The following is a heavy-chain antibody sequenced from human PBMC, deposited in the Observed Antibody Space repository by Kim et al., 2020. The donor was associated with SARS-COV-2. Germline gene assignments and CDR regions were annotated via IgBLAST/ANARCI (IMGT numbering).Heavy chain of an antibody. CDR3: ARGGSGTWGDYFDY. CDR2: INPSGGGT. V-gene: IGHV1-46*01. J-gene: IGHJ4*02. D-gene: IGHD3-10*01. CDR1: GYTFTRYY. Sequence: ASVKVPCRASGYTFTRYYIHWVRQAPGQGLEWMGIINPSGGGTSYAQKFQGRVTMTRDTSTSTVYMELSSLRSEDTAVYYCARGGSGTWGDYFDYWGQGTLVTVSS.